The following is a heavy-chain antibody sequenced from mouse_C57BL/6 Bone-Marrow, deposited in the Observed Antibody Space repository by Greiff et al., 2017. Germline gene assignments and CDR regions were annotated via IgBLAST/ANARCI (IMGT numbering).Heavy chain of an antibody. Sequence: VQLQQSGAELVRPGASVTLSCKASGYTFTDYEMHWVKQTPVHGLEWIGAIDPETGGTAYTQKFKGKAILTADKSSSTAYMELRSLTSEDSAVYYCTVNGYSDYWGQGTTLTVSS. CDR3: TVNGYSDY. D-gene: IGHD1-1*02. V-gene: IGHV1-15*01. CDR2: IDPETGGT. CDR1: GYTFTDYE. J-gene: IGHJ2*01.